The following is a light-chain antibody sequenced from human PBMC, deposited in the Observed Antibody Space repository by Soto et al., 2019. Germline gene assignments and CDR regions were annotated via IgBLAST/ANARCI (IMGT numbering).Light chain of an antibody. V-gene: IGKV3-20*01. Sequence: EIVLTQSPATLSVSPGERATLSCRASQSVNNYLAWYQRKPGQAPRLLIYATSNRATGIPDRFSGSGSGRDFTLTIDRLEPEDFAVYYCQQYDGSSVTFGQGTRLEIK. CDR2: ATS. CDR3: QQYDGSSVT. J-gene: IGKJ5*01. CDR1: QSVNNY.